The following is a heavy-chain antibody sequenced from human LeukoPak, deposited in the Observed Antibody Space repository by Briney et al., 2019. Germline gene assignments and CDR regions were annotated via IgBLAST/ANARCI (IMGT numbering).Heavy chain of an antibody. CDR2: INQDGSVK. J-gene: IGHJ4*02. CDR3: ARVGYSCWNLEY. V-gene: IGHV3-7*01. D-gene: IGHD5-12*01. Sequence: GGSLRLSCAASGFTFRSHWMSWVRQAPGEGLEWVAHINQDGSVKYYVDSVKGRFTISRDNAKNSLYVEMNTLREEDTAVYYCARVGYSCWNLEYWGQGTLVTVSS. CDR1: GFTFRSHW.